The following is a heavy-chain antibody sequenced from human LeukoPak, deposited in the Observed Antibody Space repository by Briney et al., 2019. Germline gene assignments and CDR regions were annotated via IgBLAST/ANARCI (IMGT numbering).Heavy chain of an antibody. J-gene: IGHJ1*01. Sequence: GGSLRLSCAVSGFTFSIYVMTWVRHAPGILREWVSTISVCGGSTYYADSVKGRFTICRDNSKNTLHLQMNSLRVGDTAVYYCVTRGTTGTKYLEHWGQGTLVTVSS. V-gene: IGHV3-23*01. CDR1: GFTFSIYV. CDR3: VTRGTTGTKYLEH. CDR2: ISVCGGST. D-gene: IGHD1-1*01.